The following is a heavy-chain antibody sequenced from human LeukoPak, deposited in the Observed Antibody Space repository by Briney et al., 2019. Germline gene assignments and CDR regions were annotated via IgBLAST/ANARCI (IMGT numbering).Heavy chain of an antibody. CDR2: ISSSSSTI. CDR1: GFTFSSYS. CDR3: ARDPGYSGYDLGY. D-gene: IGHD5-12*01. V-gene: IGHV3-48*04. J-gene: IGHJ4*02. Sequence: GGSLRLSCAASGFTFSSYSMNRVRQAPGKGLEWVSYISSSSSTIYYADSVKGRFTISRDNAKNSLYLQMNSLRAEDTAVYYCARDPGYSGYDLGYWGQGTLVTVSS.